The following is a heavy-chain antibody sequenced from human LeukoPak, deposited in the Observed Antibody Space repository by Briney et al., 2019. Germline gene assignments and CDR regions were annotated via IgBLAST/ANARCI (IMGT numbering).Heavy chain of an antibody. CDR2: ISYDGSNK. J-gene: IGHJ4*02. Sequence: GGSLRLSCAASGFTFSSYAMHWDRQAPGKGLEWVAVISYDGSNKYYADSVKGRFTISRDNSKNTLYLQMNSLRAEDTAVYYCARALGGYGDYWGQGTLVTVSS. CDR3: ARALGGYGDY. CDR1: GFTFSSYA. D-gene: IGHD5-12*01. V-gene: IGHV3-30-3*01.